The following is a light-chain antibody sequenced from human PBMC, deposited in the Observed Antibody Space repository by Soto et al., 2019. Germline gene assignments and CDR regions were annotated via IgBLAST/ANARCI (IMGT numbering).Light chain of an antibody. CDR2: HVS. V-gene: IGLV2-14*03. CDR1: GSDIGAYNY. J-gene: IGLJ2*01. CDR3: SSYSGRDSLVL. Sequence: QSVLTQPASVSGSPGQSITISCSGTGSDIGAYNYVSWYQRHPGKAPKVLIFHVSDRPSGVSDRFSASKSGNTASLTISGLQPEDEAEYFCSSYSGRDSLVLFGGGTKLTVL.